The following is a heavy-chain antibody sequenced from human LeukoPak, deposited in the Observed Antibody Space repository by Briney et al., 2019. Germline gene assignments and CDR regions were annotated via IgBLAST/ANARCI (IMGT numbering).Heavy chain of an antibody. CDR3: AKAIAWGADY. CDR2: IRYDGSTN. V-gene: IGHV3-30*02. Sequence: GGSLRLSCAASGFTFRNYDMHWVRQPPGKGLEWVAFIRYDGSTNYYAESVKGRFTISRDNSKNTMYLQIDSLRVEDTAVYYCAKAIAWGADYWGQGTLVTVSS. J-gene: IGHJ4*02. D-gene: IGHD1-26*01. CDR1: GFTFRNYD.